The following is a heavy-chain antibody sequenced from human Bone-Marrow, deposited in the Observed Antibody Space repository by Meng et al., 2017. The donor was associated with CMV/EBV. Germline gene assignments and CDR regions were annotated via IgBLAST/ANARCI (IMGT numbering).Heavy chain of an antibody. J-gene: IGHJ6*02. CDR2: IIPIFGTA. Sequence: VSCKATGGTFSSYAISWVRQAPGQGLEWMGGIIPIFGTANYAQKFQGRVTITTDESTSTAYMELSSLRSEDTDVYDCARGCGGDCRYYYGMDVWGHGTTVTVSS. D-gene: IGHD2-21*01. V-gene: IGHV1-69*05. CDR1: GGTFSSYA. CDR3: ARGCGGDCRYYYGMDV.